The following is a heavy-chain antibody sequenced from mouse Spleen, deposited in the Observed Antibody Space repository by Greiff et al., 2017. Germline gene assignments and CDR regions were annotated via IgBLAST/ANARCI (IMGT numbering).Heavy chain of an antibody. CDR1: GYTFTDYE. CDR3: TRGYAMDY. CDR2: IDPETGGT. J-gene: IGHJ4*01. Sequence: VQLLQSGAELVRPGASVTLSCKASGYTFTDYEMHWVKQTPVHGLEWIGAIDPETGGTAYNQKFKGKATLTADKSSSTAYMELRSLTSEDSAVYYCTRGYAMDYWGQGTSVTVSS. V-gene: IGHV1-15*01.